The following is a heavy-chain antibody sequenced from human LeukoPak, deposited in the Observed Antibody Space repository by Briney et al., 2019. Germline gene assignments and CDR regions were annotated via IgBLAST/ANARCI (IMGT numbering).Heavy chain of an antibody. CDR1: ALTFSSSW. CDR2: INVDGSST. J-gene: IGHJ4*02. CDR3: GRALGSPLDY. D-gene: IGHD1-26*01. Sequence: GRSLRLSCAPSALTFSSSWTHWVSQHPGNGLVWVSRINVDGSSTTYADSVKGRFTISRDNAKNALFLQMNSLRAEDTAVYYCGRALGSPLDYWGQGTLVIVSS. V-gene: IGHV3-74*01.